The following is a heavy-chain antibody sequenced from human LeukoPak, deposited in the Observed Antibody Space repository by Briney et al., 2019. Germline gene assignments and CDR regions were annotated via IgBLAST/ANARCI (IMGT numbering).Heavy chain of an antibody. CDR1: GGTFSSYA. Sequence: GASVKVSCKASGGTFSSYAISWVRQAPGQGLEWMGGIILIFGTANYAQKFQGRVTITADESTSTAYMELSSLRSEDTAVYYCARVGGSSWYQDDYWGQGTLVTVSS. J-gene: IGHJ4*02. CDR2: IILIFGTA. CDR3: ARVGGSSWYQDDY. D-gene: IGHD6-13*01. V-gene: IGHV1-69*13.